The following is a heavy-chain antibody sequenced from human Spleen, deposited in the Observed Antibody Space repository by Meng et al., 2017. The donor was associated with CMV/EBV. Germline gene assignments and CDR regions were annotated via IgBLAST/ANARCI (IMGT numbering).Heavy chain of an antibody. Sequence: FSSYGMSWVRQAPGKGLEWVSSIRGSGGITYYADSVKGRFTISRDNSKNTLYLQMNSLRAEDTAVYYCAKDPRLDYDSSGYWAWFDPWGQGTLVTVSS. CDR3: AKDPRLDYDSSGYWAWFDP. V-gene: IGHV3-23*01. CDR1: FSSYG. D-gene: IGHD3-22*01. J-gene: IGHJ5*02. CDR2: IRGSGGIT.